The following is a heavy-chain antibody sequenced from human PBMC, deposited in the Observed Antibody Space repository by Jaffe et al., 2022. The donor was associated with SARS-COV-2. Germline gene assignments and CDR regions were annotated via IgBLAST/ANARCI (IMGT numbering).Heavy chain of an antibody. J-gene: IGHJ2*01. V-gene: IGHV4-39*01. CDR2: ICFTENTE. CDR1: GGSIKSGSDH. D-gene: IGHD2-15*01. CDR3: ARHLWHSKWYFDV. Sequence: QLQLQESGPGLVEPSETLSLTCTVSGGSIKSGSDHWGWIRRPPGKGLEWIGSICFTENTEYYGPSLRSRVTISGDTSKNQFSLKLNSVTAADTAIYYCARHLWHSKWYFDVWGRGTPITVSS.